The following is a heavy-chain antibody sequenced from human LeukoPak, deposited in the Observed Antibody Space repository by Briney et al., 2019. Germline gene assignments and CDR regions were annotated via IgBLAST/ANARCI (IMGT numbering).Heavy chain of an antibody. CDR2: ISGSGGST. CDR1: GFTFSSYA. J-gene: IGHJ4*02. CDR3: AKDHRGRYILTGYSADY. D-gene: IGHD3-9*01. V-gene: IGHV3-23*01. Sequence: PRGSLRLSCAASGFTFSSYAMSWVRQAPGKGLEWVSAISGSGGSTYYADSVKGRFTISRDNSKNTLYLQMNSLRAEDTAVYYCAKDHRGRYILTGYSADYWGQGTLVTVSS.